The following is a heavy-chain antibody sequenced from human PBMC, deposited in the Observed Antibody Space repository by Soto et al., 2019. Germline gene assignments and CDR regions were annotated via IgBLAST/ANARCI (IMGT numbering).Heavy chain of an antibody. CDR1: GFTLSRYW. CDR2: INTDGTNT. V-gene: IGHV3-74*03. CDR3: AKALLWGQRDY. D-gene: IGHD3-16*01. Sequence: EVQLVESGGGLVQPGGSLRLSCAVSGFTLSRYWMHWFRQDPGNGLVWVSSINTDGTNTQYADSVRGRFTVSRDNAKNTVYLQMISLRSEDKAVYYCAKALLWGQRDYWGQGPLVVVSS. J-gene: IGHJ4*02.